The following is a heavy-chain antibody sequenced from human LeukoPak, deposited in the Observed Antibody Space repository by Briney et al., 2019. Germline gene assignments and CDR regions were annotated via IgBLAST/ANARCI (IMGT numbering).Heavy chain of an antibody. J-gene: IGHJ4*02. CDR2: ISYDGSNK. Sequence: PGRSLRLSCAASGFTFSSYGMHWVCQAPGKGLEWVAVISYDGSNKYYADSVKGRFTISRDNSKNTLYLQMNSLRAEDTAVYYCAKERCSGGSCYYYWGQGTLVTVSS. D-gene: IGHD2-15*01. V-gene: IGHV3-30*18. CDR3: AKERCSGGSCYYY. CDR1: GFTFSSYG.